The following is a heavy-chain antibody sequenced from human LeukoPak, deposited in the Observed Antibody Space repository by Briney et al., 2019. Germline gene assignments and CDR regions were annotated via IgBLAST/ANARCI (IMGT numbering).Heavy chain of an antibody. V-gene: IGHV4-39*01. D-gene: IGHD3-10*01. CDR2: IYYSGST. J-gene: IGHJ3*02. CDR3: ARRGAIRAFDI. Sequence: PSDTLSLTCTVSGGSISSSSYYWGWIRQPPGKGMEWIGSIYYSGSTYYNPSLKSRVTISVDTSKNQFSLKLSSVTAADTAVYYCARRGAIRAFDIWGQGTMVTVSS. CDR1: GGSISSSSYY.